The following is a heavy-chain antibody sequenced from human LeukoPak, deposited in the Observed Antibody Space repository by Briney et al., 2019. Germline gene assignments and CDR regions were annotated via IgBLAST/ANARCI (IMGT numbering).Heavy chain of an antibody. CDR3: ATLGDHSSGWYPDY. CDR2: ISYDGSNK. D-gene: IGHD6-19*01. Sequence: GGSPRLSCAASGFTFSSYAMHWVRQAPGKGLEWVAVISYDGSNKYYADSVKGRFTISRDNSKNTLYLQMNSLRAEDTAVYYCATLGDHSSGWYPDYWGQGTLVTVSS. J-gene: IGHJ4*02. CDR1: GFTFSSYA. V-gene: IGHV3-30-3*01.